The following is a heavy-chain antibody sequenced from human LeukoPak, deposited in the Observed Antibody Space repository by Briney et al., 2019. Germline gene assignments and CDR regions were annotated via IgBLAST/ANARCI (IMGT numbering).Heavy chain of an antibody. CDR3: ATAMSKSSGSTAEWFDP. CDR2: FDPEDGET. D-gene: IGHD6-19*01. V-gene: IGHV1-24*01. Sequence: SSVKVSCKVSGYTLAELSMHWVRQAPGKGLEWMGGFDPEDGETIYAQKFQGRVTMTEDTSTDTAYMELSSLRSEDTAVYYCATAMSKSSGSTAEWFDPWGQGTLVTVSS. CDR1: GYTLAELS. J-gene: IGHJ5*02.